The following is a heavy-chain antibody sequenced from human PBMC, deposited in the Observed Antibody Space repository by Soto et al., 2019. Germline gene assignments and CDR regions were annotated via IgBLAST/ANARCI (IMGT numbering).Heavy chain of an antibody. CDR3: ASGYCSSSGCSHYFDY. CDR1: HYTFTTYT. CDR2: IGPNSGNT. V-gene: IGHV1-18*04. J-gene: IGHJ4*02. D-gene: IGHD2-2*03. Sequence: ASVKVSCKASHYTFTTYTITWVRQAPGQGLEWVGWIGPNSGNTNFAQKFQGRLSLTIDTSTSTAYMELSSLRSDDTAVYYCASGYCSSSGCSHYFDYWGQGTLVTVPS.